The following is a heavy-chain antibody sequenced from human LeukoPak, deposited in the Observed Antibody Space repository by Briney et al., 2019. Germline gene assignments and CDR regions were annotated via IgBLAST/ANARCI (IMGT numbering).Heavy chain of an antibody. J-gene: IGHJ4*02. CDR2: IRYDGSNK. V-gene: IGHV3-30*02. CDR1: GFTFSSYG. CDR3: AKDLLRGEDY. Sequence: PGGSLRLSCAASGFTFSSYGMHWVRQAPGKGLEWVAFIRYDGSNKYYADSVKGRFTISRDNSKNTLYLQMNSLRAEDTAVYYCAKDLLRGEDYWGQGTLVTVSS. D-gene: IGHD3-16*01.